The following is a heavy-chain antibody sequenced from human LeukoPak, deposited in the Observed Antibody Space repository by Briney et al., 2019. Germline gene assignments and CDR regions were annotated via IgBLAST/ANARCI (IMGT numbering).Heavy chain of an antibody. CDR1: GGSFSGYY. V-gene: IGHV4-34*01. CDR2: IYYSGST. J-gene: IGHJ4*02. Sequence: PSETLSLTCAVYGGSFSGYYWSWIRQPPGKGLEWIGSIYYSGSTYYNPSLKSRVTISVDTSKNQFSLKLSSVTAADTAVYYCARDLRIVGAAYFDYWGQGTLVTVSS. D-gene: IGHD1-26*01. CDR3: ARDLRIVGAAYFDY.